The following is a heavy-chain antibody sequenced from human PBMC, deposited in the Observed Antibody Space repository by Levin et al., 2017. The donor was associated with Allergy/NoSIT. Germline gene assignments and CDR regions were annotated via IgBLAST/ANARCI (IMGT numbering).Heavy chain of an antibody. Sequence: TGGSLRLSCVVSGLTFSNYAMTWVRQAPGKGLEWVSGIGGSGGGPHYADSVEGRFTISRDNSKNTLYLQINNLRAEDTALYYCARSIRGAFDLWGLGTMVTVSS. CDR1: GLTFSNYA. CDR3: ARSIRGAFDL. J-gene: IGHJ3*01. D-gene: IGHD3-9*01. V-gene: IGHV3-23*01. CDR2: IGGSGGGP.